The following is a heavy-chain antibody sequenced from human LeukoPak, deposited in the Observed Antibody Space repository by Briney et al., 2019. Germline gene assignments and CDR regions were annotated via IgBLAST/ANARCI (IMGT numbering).Heavy chain of an antibody. J-gene: IGHJ6*02. CDR2: IYSGGST. CDR1: GFTVSHNY. Sequence: QAGGSLRLSCAASGFTVSHNYMSWVRQAPGKGLEWVSVIYSGGSTNYADSVKGRFTISRDNSKNTLYLQMNSLRVEDTAVYYCARPYYSNYYYYGMDVWGQGTTVTVS. D-gene: IGHD4-11*01. V-gene: IGHV3-66*01. CDR3: ARPYYSNYYYYGMDV.